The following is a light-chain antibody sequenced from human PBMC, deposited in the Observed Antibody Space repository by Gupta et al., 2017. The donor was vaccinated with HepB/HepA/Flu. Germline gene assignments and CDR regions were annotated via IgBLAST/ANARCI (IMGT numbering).Light chain of an antibody. Sequence: QSALTQPASLSGSPGQSIPISCTGTSSDYVSWYQQYPGKAPKLLIYNVSDRPSGVSHRFSGSKSGNTASLSISGLQTEDEAYYYCSSYTYTTTLVVFGGGTKLTVL. CDR3: SSYTYTTTLVV. V-gene: IGLV2-14*03. CDR2: NVS. CDR1: SSDY. J-gene: IGLJ2*01.